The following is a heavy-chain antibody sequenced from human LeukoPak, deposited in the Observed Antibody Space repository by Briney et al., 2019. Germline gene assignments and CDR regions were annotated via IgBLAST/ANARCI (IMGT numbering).Heavy chain of an antibody. CDR2: INPSGGTT. CDR3: ARFAVHRRLAVNGQFGLDY. V-gene: IGHV1-46*01. CDR1: GFTFSSYA. Sequence: GGSLRLSCAASGFTFSSYAMHWVRQAPGQGLEWMGIINPSGGTTNYAQKFQGRITMTRDTSTSTVYMELSSLRSEDTAVYYCARFAVHRRLAVNGQFGLDYWGQGTLVTVSS. D-gene: IGHD6-19*01. J-gene: IGHJ4*02.